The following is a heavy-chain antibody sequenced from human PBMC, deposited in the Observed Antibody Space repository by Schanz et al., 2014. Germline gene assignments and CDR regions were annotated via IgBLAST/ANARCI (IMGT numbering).Heavy chain of an antibody. CDR3: ARLDSSSWYPRY. CDR2: ISSSGSYT. V-gene: IGHV3-11*05. D-gene: IGHD6-13*01. Sequence: QVQLVESGGGLVKPGGSLRLSCAASGFTFSDYYMSWIRQAPGKGLEWVSYISSSGSYTNYADSVKGRFTTSRDNGKKSMYLQMNSLRAEDTAVYYCARLDSSSWYPRYWGQGTLVTASS. J-gene: IGHJ4*02. CDR1: GFTFSDYY.